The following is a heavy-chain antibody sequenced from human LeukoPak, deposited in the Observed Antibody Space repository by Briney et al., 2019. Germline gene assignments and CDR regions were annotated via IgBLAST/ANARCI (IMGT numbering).Heavy chain of an antibody. J-gene: IGHJ6*03. CDR1: GGTFSSYA. D-gene: IGHD2-15*01. CDR3: AKVVVAVAHYYYYMDV. V-gene: IGHV1-69*06. Sequence: VASVKVSCKASGGTFSSYAISWVRQAPGQGLEWMGGIIPIFGTANYAQKFQGRVTITADKSTSTAYMELSSLRSEDTAVYYCAKVVVAVAHYYYYMDVWGKGTTVTVFS. CDR2: IIPIFGTA.